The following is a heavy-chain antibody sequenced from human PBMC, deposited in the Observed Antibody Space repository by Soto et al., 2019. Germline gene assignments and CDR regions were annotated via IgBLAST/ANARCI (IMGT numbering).Heavy chain of an antibody. CDR2: IIPILGIA. D-gene: IGHD6-13*01. J-gene: IGHJ4*02. V-gene: IGHV1-69*04. Sequence: SVKVSCKASGGTFSSYTISWVRQAPGQGLEWMGRIIPILGIANYAQKFQGRVTVTADKSTSTAYMELSSLRSEDTAVYYCARDGSSSDPVDYWGQGTLVTVSS. CDR3: ARDGSSSDPVDY. CDR1: GGTFSSYT.